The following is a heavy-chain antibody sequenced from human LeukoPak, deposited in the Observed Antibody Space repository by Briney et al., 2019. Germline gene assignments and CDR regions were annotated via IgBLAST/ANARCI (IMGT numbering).Heavy chain of an antibody. CDR1: GGSISSYY. V-gene: IGHV4-59*01. J-gene: IGHJ4*02. CDR3: AGEFAY. CDR2: IYYSGST. Sequence: SETLSLTCTVSGGSISSYYWSWIRQPPGKGLEWIGYIYYSGSTNYNPSLKSRVTISVDTSKNQFSLKLSSVTAADTAVYYCAGEFAYWGQGTLVSVSS.